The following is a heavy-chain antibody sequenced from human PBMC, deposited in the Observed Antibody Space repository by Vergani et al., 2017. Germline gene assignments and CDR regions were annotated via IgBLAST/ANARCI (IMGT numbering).Heavy chain of an antibody. CDR3: ARAFRKRIPAAMAYFQH. CDR1: GGSVSSGSYY. D-gene: IGHD2-2*01. CDR2: IYYSGST. Sequence: QVQLQESGPGLVKPSETLSLTCTVSGGSVSSGSYYWSWIRQPPGKGLEWIGYIYYSGSTNYNPSLKSRVTISVDTSKNQFSLKLSSVTAADTAVYYCARAFRKRIPAAMAYFQHWGQGTLVTVSS. V-gene: IGHV4-61*01. J-gene: IGHJ1*01.